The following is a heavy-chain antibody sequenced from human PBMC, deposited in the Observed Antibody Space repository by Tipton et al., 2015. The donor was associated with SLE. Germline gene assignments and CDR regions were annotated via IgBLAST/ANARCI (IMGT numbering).Heavy chain of an antibody. CDR3: ARKSLSNYYNYMDV. Sequence: SLRLSCAGSGFSFSTYSMNWVRQATGKGLEWVSGIGSAGDTNYPGSVKGRFTISRENAKNSLYLQMNSLRAGDSAVYYCARKSLSNYYNYMDVWGKGTTVTVSS. D-gene: IGHD3-3*01. V-gene: IGHV3-13*01. CDR2: IGSAGDT. J-gene: IGHJ6*03. CDR1: GFSFSTYS.